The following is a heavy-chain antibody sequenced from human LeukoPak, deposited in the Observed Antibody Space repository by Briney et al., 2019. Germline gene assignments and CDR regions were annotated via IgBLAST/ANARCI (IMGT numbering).Heavy chain of an antibody. CDR3: ASDLSPASNGYDLGLFDF. CDR1: GYTFTNYY. CDR2: ISPNGGNT. J-gene: IGHJ4*02. Sequence: ASVKVSCKASGYTFTNYYIHWLRQAPGQGREWMGLISPNGGNTSYHQRFQDRVTMATDTATNTGYMDLSGLRSADTAVYYCASDLSPASNGYDLGLFDFWGQGTLVSVSS. V-gene: IGHV1-46*01. D-gene: IGHD5-12*01.